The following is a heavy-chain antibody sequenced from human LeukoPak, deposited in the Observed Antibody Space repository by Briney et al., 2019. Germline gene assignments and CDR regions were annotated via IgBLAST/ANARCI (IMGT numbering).Heavy chain of an antibody. CDR1: GFTFSTSC. Sequence: GGSLRLSCAASGFTFSTSCMSWVRQTPEKGLEWVSAISGSGGSTYYADSVKGRFTISRDNSKYTLYLQMNSLRAEDTAVYYCAKDRAFGEYFPCADWSPGSLVTVSS. D-gene: IGHD3-10*01. V-gene: IGHV3-23*01. CDR3: AKDRAFGEYFPCAD. CDR2: ISGSGGST. J-gene: IGHJ4*02.